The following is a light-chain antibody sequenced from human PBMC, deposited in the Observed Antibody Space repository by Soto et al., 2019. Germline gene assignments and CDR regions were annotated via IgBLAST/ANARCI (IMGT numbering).Light chain of an antibody. CDR1: SSYVGGYNY. V-gene: IGLV2-14*01. CDR2: DVS. Sequence: QSVLSQPASVSGSRGQTITISWTGTSSYVGGYNYGSWYQQHPGKAPKLMIYDVSNRPSGVSNRFSGSKSGNTASLTISGLQAEDEADYYCSSYTSSSTLVFGTGTKVTVL. CDR3: SSYTSSSTLV. J-gene: IGLJ1*01.